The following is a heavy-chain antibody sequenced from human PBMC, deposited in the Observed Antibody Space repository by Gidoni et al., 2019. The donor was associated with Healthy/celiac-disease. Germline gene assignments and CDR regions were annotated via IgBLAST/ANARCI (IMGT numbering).Heavy chain of an antibody. J-gene: IGHJ4*02. Sequence: QVQLVQSGAEVKKPGSSVKVSCKASGSTFSSYAISWVRQAPGQGLEWMGGIISIFGTANYAQKCQGRVTITADESTSTAYMELSSLRSEETAVYYCARGGGYYDSSGYYEGYFDYWGQGTLVTVSS. V-gene: IGHV1-69*01. D-gene: IGHD3-22*01. CDR2: IISIFGTA. CDR3: ARGGGYYDSSGYYEGYFDY. CDR1: GSTFSSYA.